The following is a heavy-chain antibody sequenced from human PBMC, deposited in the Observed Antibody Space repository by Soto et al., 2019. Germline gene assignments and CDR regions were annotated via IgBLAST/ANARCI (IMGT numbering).Heavy chain of an antibody. Sequence: EVQLAESGGGMVQPGGSLRLSCVASGFTFSSYDMHWVRQAPGKGLEYVSSISSNGGTTYYGNSVKGRFTISRDNSKNTLYHQMGSLRAEDMAVYYCVRRGSGNYDYWGQGTLVTVSS. CDR2: ISSNGGTT. V-gene: IGHV3-64*01. CDR3: VRRGSGNYDY. J-gene: IGHJ4*02. CDR1: GFTFSSYD. D-gene: IGHD1-7*01.